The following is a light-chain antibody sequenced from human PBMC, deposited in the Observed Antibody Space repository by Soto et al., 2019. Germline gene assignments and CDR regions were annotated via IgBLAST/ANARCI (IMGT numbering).Light chain of an antibody. CDR3: QQYKSWRT. Sequence: IVMTQSPATLSVSPGERATLSCRAGQSIDNKLAWYQQRPGQAPRLLIYAASTRATGIPARFSGSGSGTEFTLSISGLQAEDCAVYYCQQYKSWRTFGQGTNVEVK. CDR1: QSIDNK. CDR2: AAS. J-gene: IGKJ1*01. V-gene: IGKV3-15*01.